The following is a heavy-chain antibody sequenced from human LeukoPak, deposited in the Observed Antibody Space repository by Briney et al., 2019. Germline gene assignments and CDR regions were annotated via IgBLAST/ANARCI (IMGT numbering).Heavy chain of an antibody. Sequence: PGGSLRLSFTAPGSTVSTNYMTWVRQPPGKGLEWVSVIYTDTSTHYADSVKGRFTISRDTSRNTLHLQMIGLRAEDTAVYCCVLESGGTLRYWGRGSLVTVSS. D-gene: IGHD2-15*01. J-gene: IGHJ4*02. V-gene: IGHV3-66*01. CDR2: IYTDTST. CDR3: VLESGGTLRY. CDR1: GSTVSTNY.